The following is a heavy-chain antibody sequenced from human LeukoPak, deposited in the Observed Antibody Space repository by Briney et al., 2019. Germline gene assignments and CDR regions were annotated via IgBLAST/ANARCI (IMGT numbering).Heavy chain of an antibody. CDR2: IYYSGST. CDR1: GGSISSYY. CDR3: AREGGDIAVAGRRGYYFDY. J-gene: IGHJ4*02. D-gene: IGHD6-19*01. V-gene: IGHV4-59*01. Sequence: SETLSLTCTVSGGSISSYYWSWVRQPLGKGREWIGYIYYSGSTNYNPSLKSRVTISVDTSKDQFSLRLSSVTGADTAVYYCAREGGDIAVAGRRGYYFDYWGQGTLVTVSS.